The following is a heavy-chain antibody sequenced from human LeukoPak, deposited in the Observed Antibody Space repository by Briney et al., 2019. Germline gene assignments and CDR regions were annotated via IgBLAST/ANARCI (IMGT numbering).Heavy chain of an antibody. Sequence: SQTLSLTCTVSGGSISSGSYYWSWIRQPAGKGLEWIGRIYTSGSTNYNPSLKSRVTISVDTSKNQFSLKLSSVTAADTAVYYCARGPPSSGDFDYWGQGTLVTVSS. CDR3: ARGPPSSGDFDY. D-gene: IGHD3-10*01. V-gene: IGHV4-61*02. CDR1: GGSISSGSYY. CDR2: IYTSGST. J-gene: IGHJ4*02.